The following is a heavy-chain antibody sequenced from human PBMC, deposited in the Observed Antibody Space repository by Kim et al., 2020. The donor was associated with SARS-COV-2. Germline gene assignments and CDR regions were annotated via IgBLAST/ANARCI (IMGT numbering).Heavy chain of an antibody. CDR1: GFTFSSYG. J-gene: IGHJ5*02. CDR2: ISYDGSNK. CDR3: AKNRGAAAGNWFDP. D-gene: IGHD6-13*01. V-gene: IGHV3-30*18. Sequence: GGSLRLSCAASGFTFSSYGMHWVRQAPGKGLEWVAVISYDGSNKYYADSVKGRFTISRDNSKNTLYLQMNSLRAEDTAVYYCAKNRGAAAGNWFDPWGQGTLVTVSA.